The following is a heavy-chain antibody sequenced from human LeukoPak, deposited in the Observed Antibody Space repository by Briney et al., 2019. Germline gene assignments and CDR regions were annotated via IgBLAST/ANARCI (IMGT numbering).Heavy chain of an antibody. D-gene: IGHD6-19*01. J-gene: IGHJ4*02. CDR2: IRPYNGNT. CDR1: GYTFTNYG. CDR3: ARDSASSSGY. Sequence: EASVKVSCKASGYTFTNYGISWVRQAPGQGLEWMGWIRPYNGNTNYAQNLQGRVTMTTDTSTSTAYMELRSLRSDDTAVYYCARDSASSSGYWGQGTLVTVSS. V-gene: IGHV1-18*01.